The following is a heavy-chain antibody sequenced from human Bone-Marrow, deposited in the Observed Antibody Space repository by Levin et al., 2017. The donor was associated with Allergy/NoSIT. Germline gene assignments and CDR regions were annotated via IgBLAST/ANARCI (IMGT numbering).Heavy chain of an antibody. CDR1: GSSFARYTFANFW. V-gene: IGHV5-51*01. D-gene: IGHD1-14*01. J-gene: IGHJ3*02. CDR2: IYPDDSDT. CDR3: ATRIRNTGDGFDI. Sequence: PGGSLRLSCKGSGSSFARYTFANFWLGWVRQMPGKGLEWMGVIYPDDSDTTYGPSFQGRVTISADKSISTAYLQWNSLKASDTAMYYCATRIRNTGDGFDIWGQGTMITVSS.